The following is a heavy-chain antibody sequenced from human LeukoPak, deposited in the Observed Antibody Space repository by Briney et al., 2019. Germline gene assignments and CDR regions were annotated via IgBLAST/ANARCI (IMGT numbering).Heavy chain of an antibody. D-gene: IGHD3-16*01. Sequence: GRSLRLSCTFSGLTFSDSAVTWVRQAPGKGLEWIGCTRSKVYGGTTEYAASVKGRIIISRDESKSIAYLQMDSLTTEDTAVYFCARGERDFDYWGQGTLVTVSS. V-gene: IGHV3-49*04. CDR2: TRSKVYGGTT. CDR1: GLTFSDSA. J-gene: IGHJ4*02. CDR3: ARGERDFDY.